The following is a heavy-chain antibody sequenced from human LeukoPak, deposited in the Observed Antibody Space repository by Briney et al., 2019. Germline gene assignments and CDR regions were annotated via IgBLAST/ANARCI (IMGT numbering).Heavy chain of an antibody. CDR3: AREFGHNRWYFDY. CDR1: GFTFSSYA. D-gene: IGHD5-24*01. J-gene: IGHJ4*02. Sequence: GGSLRLSCAASGFTFSSYAMSWVRQAPDKGLEWVSAISGSGTPTYSADSVKGRFTVSRDNSLNTLHLQMNSLKTEDTAVYYCAREFGHNRWYFDYWGQGALVTVSS. V-gene: IGHV3-23*01. CDR2: ISGSGTPT.